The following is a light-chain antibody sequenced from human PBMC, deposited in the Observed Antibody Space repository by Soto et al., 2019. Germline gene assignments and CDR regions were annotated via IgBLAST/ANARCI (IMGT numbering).Light chain of an antibody. CDR1: QTIGTY. CDR2: DAS. J-gene: IGKJ1*01. V-gene: IGKV1-39*01. CDR3: QHSYNTPLT. Sequence: IEVTQSPSSLAASLGDRVTITCRASQTIGTYVNWYRQKSGAAPELLIYDASTLQIGVPSRFRAGASGTDFTRTISSLQLDDFATYDCQHSYNTPLTFGKGTKVEIE.